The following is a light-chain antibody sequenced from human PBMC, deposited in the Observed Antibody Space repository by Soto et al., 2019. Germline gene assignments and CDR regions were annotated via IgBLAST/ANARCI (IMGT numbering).Light chain of an antibody. V-gene: IGLV2-14*01. J-gene: IGLJ2*01. CDR1: SSDVGGYNY. CDR3: SSYTSRSTLV. CDR2: EVS. Sequence: QSALTQPASVSGSPGQLITISCTGTSSDVGGYNYVSWYQHHPGKAPKLMISEVSNRPSGVSTRFSGSKSGNTASLTISGLQAEDEADYYCSSYTSRSTLVFGGGTKVTVL.